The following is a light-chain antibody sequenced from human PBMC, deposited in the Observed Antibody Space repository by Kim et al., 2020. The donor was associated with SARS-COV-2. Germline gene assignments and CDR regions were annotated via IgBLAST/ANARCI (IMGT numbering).Light chain of an antibody. V-gene: IGLV2-23*02. CDR1: SSDVGSYNL. J-gene: IGLJ2*01. CDR3: CSYAGSSTFRVV. CDR2: EVS. Sequence: QSALTQPASVSGSPGQSITISCTGTSSDVGSYNLVSWYQQHPGKAPKLMIYEVSKRRSGVSNRFSGSKSGNTASLTISGLQAEDEADYYCCSYAGSSTFRVVFGGGTQLTVL.